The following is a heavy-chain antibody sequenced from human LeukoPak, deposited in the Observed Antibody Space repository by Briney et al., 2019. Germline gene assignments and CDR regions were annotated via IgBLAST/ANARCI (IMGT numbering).Heavy chain of an antibody. Sequence: GGSLRLSCAASGFTFSSYGMHWVRQAPGKGLEWVAVIWYDGSNKYYADSVKGRFTISRDNSKNTLYLQMNSLRAEDTAVYYCAREGLIAAAGTGWFDPWGQGTLVTVSS. CDR3: AREGLIAAAGTGWFDP. CDR1: GFTFSSYG. CDR2: IWYDGSNK. V-gene: IGHV3-33*01. D-gene: IGHD6-13*01. J-gene: IGHJ5*02.